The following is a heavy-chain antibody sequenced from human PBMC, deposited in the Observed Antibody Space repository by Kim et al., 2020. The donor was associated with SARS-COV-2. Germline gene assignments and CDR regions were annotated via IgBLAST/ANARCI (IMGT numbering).Heavy chain of an antibody. Sequence: KGRFTISRDNSKNTLYLQMNSLRAEDTAVYYCARATFGGVIVILSEYFQHWGQGTLVTVSS. V-gene: IGHV3-30*07. J-gene: IGHJ1*01. CDR3: ARATFGGVIVILSEYFQH. D-gene: IGHD3-16*02.